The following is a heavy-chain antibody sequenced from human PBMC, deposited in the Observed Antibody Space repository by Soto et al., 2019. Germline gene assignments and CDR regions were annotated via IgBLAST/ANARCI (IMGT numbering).Heavy chain of an antibody. Sequence: GASVKVSCKASGYTFTSYYMHWVRQAPGQGLEWMGIINPSGGSTSYAQKFQGRVTMTRDTSTSTVYMELSSLRSEDTAVYYCARKDRGSSRSSSWIEAGFLFDYWGQGTLVTVS. CDR3: ARKDRGSSRSSSWIEAGFLFDY. D-gene: IGHD6-13*01. V-gene: IGHV1-46*01. J-gene: IGHJ4*02. CDR2: INPSGGST. CDR1: GYTFTSYY.